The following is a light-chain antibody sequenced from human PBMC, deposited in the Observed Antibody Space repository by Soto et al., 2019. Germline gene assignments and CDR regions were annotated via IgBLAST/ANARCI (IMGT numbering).Light chain of an antibody. V-gene: IGKV1-13*02. CDR1: QGITRS. Sequence: AIQLTQSPSSLSASVGDRVIITCRASQGITRSLAWYQQKPGKVPNLLVYDASTLETGVPSRFSGSGYGTDFTLTIINLQPEDFATYYCQHYSGYPFTFGPGTKVEIK. J-gene: IGKJ3*01. CDR3: QHYSGYPFT. CDR2: DAS.